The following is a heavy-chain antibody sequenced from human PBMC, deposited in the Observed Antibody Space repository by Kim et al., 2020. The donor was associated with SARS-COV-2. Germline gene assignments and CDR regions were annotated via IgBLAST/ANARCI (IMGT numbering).Heavy chain of an antibody. CDR1: GFTFSSYG. V-gene: IGHV3-33*01. CDR3: ASHGEITMVRGGAFDI. J-gene: IGHJ3*02. Sequence: GGSLRLSCAASGFTFSSYGMHWVRQAPGKGLEWVAVIWYDGSNKYYADSVKGRFTISRDNSKNTLYLQMNSLRAEDTAVYYCASHGEITMVRGGAFDIWGQGTMVTVSS. D-gene: IGHD3-10*01. CDR2: IWYDGSNK.